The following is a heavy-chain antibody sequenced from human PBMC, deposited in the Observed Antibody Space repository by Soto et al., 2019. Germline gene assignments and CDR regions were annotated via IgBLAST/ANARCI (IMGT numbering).Heavy chain of an antibody. V-gene: IGHV4-59*01. Sequence: PSETLSLTCTVSGFSISSYYWSWIRQPPGKGLEWIGYTYYSGSTNYNPSLKSRVTISVDTSKNQFSLKLSSVTAADTAVYYCARIGSGYSYYDYWGQGTLVTVSS. J-gene: IGHJ4*02. CDR1: GFSISSYY. CDR2: TYYSGST. CDR3: ARIGSGYSYYDY. D-gene: IGHD5-18*01.